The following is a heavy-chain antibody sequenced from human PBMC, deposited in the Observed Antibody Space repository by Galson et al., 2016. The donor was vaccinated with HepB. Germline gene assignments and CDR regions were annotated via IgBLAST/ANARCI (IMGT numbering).Heavy chain of an antibody. D-gene: IGHD3-10*01. V-gene: IGHV3-30*18. CDR2: ISYDGSNK. J-gene: IGHJ4*02. CDR1: GFRFSSYA. Sequence: SLRLSCAASGFRFSSYAMHWVRQAPGKGLEWVAVISYDGSNKYYKDSVKGRFTISRDNSKNTLYLQMNSLRAEDRAVYYCAKDGLYYGSGSYGSVDYWGQGTLVTVSS. CDR3: AKDGLYYGSGSYGSVDY.